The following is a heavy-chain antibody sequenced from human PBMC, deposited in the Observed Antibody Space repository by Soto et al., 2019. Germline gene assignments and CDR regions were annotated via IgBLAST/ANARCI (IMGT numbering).Heavy chain of an antibody. Sequence: GGSLRLSCAASGFTFSSYGMHWVRQAPGKGLEWVAVISYDGSNKYYADSVKGRFTISRDNSKNTLYLQMNSLRAEDTAVYYCAKDGSSLGGTRFDYWGQGTLVTVSS. D-gene: IGHD6-6*01. V-gene: IGHV3-30*18. CDR3: AKDGSSLGGTRFDY. CDR2: ISYDGSNK. CDR1: GFTFSSYG. J-gene: IGHJ4*02.